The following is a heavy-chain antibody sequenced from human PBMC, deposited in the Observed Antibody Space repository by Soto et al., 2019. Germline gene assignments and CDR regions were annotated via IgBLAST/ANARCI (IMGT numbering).Heavy chain of an antibody. D-gene: IGHD3-9*01. Sequence: ETLSLTCTVSGGSVSSGSYYWSWIRQPPGKGLEWIGYIYYSGSTNYNPSLKSRVTISVDTSKNQFSLKLSSVTAADTAVYYCARDTTLYDILTGYSVAWFDPWGQGTLVTV. J-gene: IGHJ5*02. CDR1: GGSVSSGSYY. V-gene: IGHV4-61*01. CDR3: ARDTTLYDILTGYSVAWFDP. CDR2: IYYSGST.